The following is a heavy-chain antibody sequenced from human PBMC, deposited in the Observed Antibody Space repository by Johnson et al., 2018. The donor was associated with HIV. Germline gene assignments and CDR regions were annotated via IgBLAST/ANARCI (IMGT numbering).Heavy chain of an antibody. CDR1: GFTFDDYA. CDR3: AKGDGTATTFGAFDI. V-gene: IGHV3-9*01. CDR2: ISWNSGSI. D-gene: IGHD4-17*01. J-gene: IGHJ3*02. Sequence: VQLVESGGGLVQPGRSLRLSCTASGFTFDDYAMHWVRQAPGKGLEWVSGISWNSGSIGYADSVKGRFTISRDNSKSTLYLQMNSLRAEDTAVYYCAKGDGTATTFGAFDIWGQGTMVTVSS.